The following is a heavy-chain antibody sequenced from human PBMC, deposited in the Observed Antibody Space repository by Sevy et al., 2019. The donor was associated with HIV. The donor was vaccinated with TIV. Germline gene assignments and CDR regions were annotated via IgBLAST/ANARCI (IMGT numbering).Heavy chain of an antibody. J-gene: IGHJ4*02. CDR3: ATTKDYYDSSGYPFDY. CDR2: FDPEDGRT. V-gene: IGHV1-24*01. Sequence: ASAKVSCKLSGYTLTDFSMHWVRQAPGKGLEWVATFDPEDGRTIYAQKFQGRVTMTEDTSTDTAYMELNSLRSDDTAVYYCATTKDYYDSSGYPFDYWGQRTQVTVSS. CDR1: GYTLTDFS. D-gene: IGHD3-22*01.